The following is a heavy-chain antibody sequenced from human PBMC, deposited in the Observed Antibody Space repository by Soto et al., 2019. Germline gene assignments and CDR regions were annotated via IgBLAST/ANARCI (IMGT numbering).Heavy chain of an antibody. CDR3: ARYWSGPGNSAYYYYNMDV. J-gene: IGHJ6*03. CDR1: GFIFSNSW. V-gene: IGHV3-74*01. Sequence: EVQLVESGGGLVQPGGSLRLSCAASGFIFSNSWMHWVRQAPGKGLVWVSRINSDGSSTDYADSVKGRFTISRDNAKNTLYLQMNRLRAEDTALYYCARYWSGPGNSAYYYYNMDVWGKGTTVTVSS. D-gene: IGHD3-3*01. CDR2: INSDGSST.